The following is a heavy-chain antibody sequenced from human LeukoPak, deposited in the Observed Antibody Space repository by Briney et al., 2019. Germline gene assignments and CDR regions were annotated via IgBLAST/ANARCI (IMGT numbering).Heavy chain of an antibody. Sequence: SETLSLTCAVYGGSFSGYYWSWIRQPPGKGLEWIGEINHSGSTNYNPSLKSRVTISVDTSKNQFSLKLSSVTAADTAVYYCARGSKVFYDSSGYYYKGSYYFVYWGQGTLVTVSS. J-gene: IGHJ4*02. CDR1: GGSFSGYY. D-gene: IGHD3-22*01. CDR2: INHSGST. CDR3: ARGSKVFYDSSGYYYKGSYYFVY. V-gene: IGHV4-34*01.